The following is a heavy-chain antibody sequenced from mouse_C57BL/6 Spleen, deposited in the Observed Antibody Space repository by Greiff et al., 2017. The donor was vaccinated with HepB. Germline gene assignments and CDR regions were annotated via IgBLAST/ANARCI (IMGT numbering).Heavy chain of an antibody. CDR3: ARSGTFRDY. J-gene: IGHJ2*01. CDR2: IDPEDGET. CDR1: GFNIKDYY. D-gene: IGHD4-1*01. Sequence: EVQLQQSGAELVKPGASVKLSCTASGFNIKDYYMHWVKQRTEQGLEWIGRIDPEDGETKCAPKFQGKATITADTSSNTAYLQLSSLTSEDTAVYYCARSGTFRDYWGQGTTLTVSS. V-gene: IGHV14-2*01.